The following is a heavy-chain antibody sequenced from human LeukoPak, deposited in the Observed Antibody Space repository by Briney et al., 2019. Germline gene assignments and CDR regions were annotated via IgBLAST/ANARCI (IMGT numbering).Heavy chain of an antibody. V-gene: IGHV4-59*01. D-gene: IGHD2-21*02. CDR2: VFDSGNT. J-gene: IGHJ4*02. Sequence: SETLSLTCTVSGGSISNYYWGWVRQPPGKGLEWVGSVFDSGNTYYNPSLKSRVTISVDTSKNQFSLKLSSVTAADTAVYYCARVPPYCGGDCYFDYWGQGTLVTVSA. CDR3: ARVPPYCGGDCYFDY. CDR1: GGSISNYY.